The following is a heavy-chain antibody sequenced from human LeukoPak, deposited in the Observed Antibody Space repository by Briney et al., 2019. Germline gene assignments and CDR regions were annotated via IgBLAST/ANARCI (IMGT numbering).Heavy chain of an antibody. Sequence: PGGSLRLSCAASGFTVSSNYMSWVRQAPGKGLEWVSVIYSGGSTYYADSVKGRFTISRDNSKNTLYLQMNSLRAEDTAVYYCARENYYDSSGYYDAFDIWGQGTMVTVSS. CDR1: GFTVSSNY. J-gene: IGHJ3*02. D-gene: IGHD3-22*01. CDR3: ARENYYDSSGYYDAFDI. V-gene: IGHV3-53*01. CDR2: IYSGGST.